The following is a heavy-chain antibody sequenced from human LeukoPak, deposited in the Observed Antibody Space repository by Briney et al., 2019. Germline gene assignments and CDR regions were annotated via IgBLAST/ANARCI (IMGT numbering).Heavy chain of an antibody. J-gene: IGHJ3*02. CDR1: GGSFSGYY. V-gene: IGHV4-34*01. D-gene: IGHD3-16*01. Sequence: PSETLSLTCAVYGGSFSGYYWSWIRQPPGKGLEWIGEINHSGSTNYNPSLKSRVTISVDTSKNQFSLKLSSVTAADTAVYYCASAQPWVINAFDIWGQGTMVTVSS. CDR3: ASAQPWVINAFDI. CDR2: INHSGST.